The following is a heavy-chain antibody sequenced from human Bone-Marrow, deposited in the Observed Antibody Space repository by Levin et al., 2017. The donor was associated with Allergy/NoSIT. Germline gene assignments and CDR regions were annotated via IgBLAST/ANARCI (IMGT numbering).Heavy chain of an antibody. Sequence: GESLKISCAASGFTFSSFGMHWVRQAPGKGLEWVAVISHDGTEKYYQDFVKGRFTISRDNSKNTVYLQMNSLRAEDTAVYYCAKDPEDYCSDTICLYGAFDYWGQGTLVTVSS. D-gene: IGHD2-2*01. V-gene: IGHV3-30*18. CDR2: ISHDGTEK. CDR3: AKDPEDYCSDTICLYGAFDY. CDR1: GFTFSSFG. J-gene: IGHJ4*02.